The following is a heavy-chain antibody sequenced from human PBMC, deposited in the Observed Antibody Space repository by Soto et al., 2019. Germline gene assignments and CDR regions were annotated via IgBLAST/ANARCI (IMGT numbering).Heavy chain of an antibody. V-gene: IGHV4-59*01. CDR2: IYYSGST. CDR1: GGSISSYY. Sequence: SETLSLTCTVSGGSISSYYWSWIRQPPGKGLEWIGYIYYSGSTNYNPSLKSRVTISVDTSKNQFSLKLSSVTAADTAVYYCARVDSGYDWSNDYYFDYWGQGTLVTVS. D-gene: IGHD5-12*01. J-gene: IGHJ4*02. CDR3: ARVDSGYDWSNDYYFDY.